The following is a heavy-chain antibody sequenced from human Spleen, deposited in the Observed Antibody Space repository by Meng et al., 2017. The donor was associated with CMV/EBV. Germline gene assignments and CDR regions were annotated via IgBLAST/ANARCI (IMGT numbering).Heavy chain of an antibody. Sequence: GESLKISCTASGFSFGDFAMSWVRQAPGKGLEWVSYISSSGSTIYYADSVKGRFTISRDNAKNSLYLQMNSLRAEDTAVYYCARVHYYGMDVWGQGTTVTVSS. CDR1: GFSFGDFA. V-gene: IGHV3-11*01. CDR3: ARVHYYGMDV. J-gene: IGHJ6*02. CDR2: ISSSGSTI.